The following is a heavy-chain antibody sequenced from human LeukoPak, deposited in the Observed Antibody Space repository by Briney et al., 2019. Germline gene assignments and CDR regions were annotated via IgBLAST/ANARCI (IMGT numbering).Heavy chain of an antibody. D-gene: IGHD1-26*01. J-gene: IGHJ4*02. CDR2: ISGSGAST. CDR3: AKDVGKWESLHFFDY. Sequence: GGSLRLSCLTSGFTFSTNAMSWVRQAPGKGLEWISGISGSGASTYYADSVTGRFTISRDNSKNTLYLQMNSLRGDDTAVYYCAKDVGKWESLHFFDYWGQGTLVTVSS. CDR1: GFTFSTNA. V-gene: IGHV3-23*01.